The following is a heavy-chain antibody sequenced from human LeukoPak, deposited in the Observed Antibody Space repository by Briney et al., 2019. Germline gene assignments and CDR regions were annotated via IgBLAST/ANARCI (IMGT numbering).Heavy chain of an antibody. CDR2: ISGSGGST. V-gene: IGHV3-23*01. J-gene: IGHJ3*02. D-gene: IGHD3-22*01. CDR1: GFTFSSYW. Sequence: PGGSLRLSCAASGFTFSSYWMSWVRQAPGKGLEWVSAISGSGGSTYYADSVKGRFTISRDNSKNTLYLQMNSLRAEDTAVYYCAKEERLYYYDSSGYYGYHDAFDIWGQGTMVTVSS. CDR3: AKEERLYYYDSSGYYGYHDAFDI.